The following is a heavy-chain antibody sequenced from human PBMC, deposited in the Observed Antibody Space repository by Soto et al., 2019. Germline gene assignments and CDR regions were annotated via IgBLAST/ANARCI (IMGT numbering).Heavy chain of an antibody. D-gene: IGHD2-2*01. J-gene: IGHJ4*02. CDR3: ARVRGYCSSTSCYAGYFDY. Sequence: KAGASVKVSCKASGYTFTSYGISWVRQAPGQGLEWMGWISAYNGNTNYAQKLQGRVTMTTDTSTSTAYMELRSLRSDDTAVYYCARVRGYCSSTSCYAGYFDYWGQGTLVTVSS. CDR2: ISAYNGNT. V-gene: IGHV1-18*01. CDR1: GYTFTSYG.